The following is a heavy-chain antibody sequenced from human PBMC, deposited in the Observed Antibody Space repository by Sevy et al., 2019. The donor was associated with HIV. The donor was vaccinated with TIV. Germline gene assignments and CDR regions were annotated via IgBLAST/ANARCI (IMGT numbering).Heavy chain of an antibody. D-gene: IGHD3-22*01. CDR1: GFTFSSYA. J-gene: IGHJ4*02. Sequence: GGSLRLSCAASGFTFSSYAMSWVRQAPGKGLEWVSAISGSGGSTYYEDSVNGRFTISRDNSKNTLYLQMNSLRAEDTGVYYWGKAVDEETYYYDSSCYYYRKYFYYWGQGTLVTVSS. CDR2: ISGSGGST. CDR3: GKAVDEETYYYDSSCYYYRKYFYY. V-gene: IGHV3-23*01.